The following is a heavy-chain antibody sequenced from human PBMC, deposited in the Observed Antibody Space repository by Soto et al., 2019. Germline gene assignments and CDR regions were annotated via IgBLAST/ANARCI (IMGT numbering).Heavy chain of an antibody. CDR2: IYPGDSDT. V-gene: IGHV5-51*01. D-gene: IGHD3-3*01. J-gene: IGHJ4*02. CDR3: ARLCYDFWSGYCVPFDY. CDR1: GYSFTSYW. Sequence: PGESLKISCKGSGYSFTSYWIGWVRQMPGKGLEWMGIIYPGDSDTRYSPSFQGQVTISADKSISTAYLQWSSLKASDTAMYYCARLCYDFWSGYCVPFDYWGQGTLVTVSS.